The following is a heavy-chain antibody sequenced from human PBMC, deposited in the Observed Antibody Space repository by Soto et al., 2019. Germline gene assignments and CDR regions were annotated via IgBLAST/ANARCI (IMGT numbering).Heavy chain of an antibody. CDR3: ARAPGDLVYYSDY. V-gene: IGHV4-38-2*01. D-gene: IGHD7-27*01. J-gene: IGHJ4*02. Sequence: PSETLSLTCAVSGYSISSGYNWGWIRQPPGKGLEWIGSIYHSGSTYYNPSLKSRVIVSVDTSKNQFSLKLSSVTAADTAVYHCARAPGDLVYYSDYSGPATLLTVSS. CDR2: IYHSGST. CDR1: GYSISSGYN.